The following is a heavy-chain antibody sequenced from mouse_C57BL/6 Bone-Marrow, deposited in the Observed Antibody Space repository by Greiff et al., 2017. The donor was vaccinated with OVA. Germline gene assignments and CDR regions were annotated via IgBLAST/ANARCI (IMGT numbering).Heavy chain of an antibody. D-gene: IGHD1-1*01. V-gene: IGHV1-81*01. CDR3: ARSLITTVV. Sequence: VQLQQSGAELARPGASVKLSCKASGYTFTSYGISWVKQRTGQGLEWIGEIYPRSGNTYYNEKFQGKATLTADKSSSTAYMELRSLTSEDSAVYFCARSLITTVVWGTGTTVTVSS. J-gene: IGHJ1*03. CDR2: IYPRSGNT. CDR1: GYTFTSYG.